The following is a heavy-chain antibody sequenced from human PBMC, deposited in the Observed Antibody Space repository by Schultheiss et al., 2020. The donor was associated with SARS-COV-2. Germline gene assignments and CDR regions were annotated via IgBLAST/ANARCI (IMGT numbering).Heavy chain of an antibody. CDR2: IYTSGST. J-gene: IGHJ4*02. CDR3: AKEGAGYVGY. V-gene: IGHV4-61*02. CDR1: GGSVSSGSYY. Sequence: SETLSLTCTVSGGSVSSGSYYWSWIRQPAGKGLEWIGRIYTSGSTNYNPSLKSRVTMSVDTSKNQFSLKLSSVTAADTAVYYCAKEGAGYVGYWGQGTLVTVSS. D-gene: IGHD1-14*01.